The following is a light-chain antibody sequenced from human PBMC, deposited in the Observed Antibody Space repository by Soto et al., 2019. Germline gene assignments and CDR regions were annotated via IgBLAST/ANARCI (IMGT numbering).Light chain of an antibody. CDR2: AAS. CDR3: QQLNTYPVT. J-gene: IGKJ4*01. Sequence: IQLTQSPSSLSASVGDSVTITCRASQGVSRYLSWYQQKPGRAPILLISAASTLQSGVPARFSGSGSGTDCTLSITILQPEDFATYYCQQLNTYPVTFGGGTKVEIK. V-gene: IGKV1-9*01. CDR1: QGVSRY.